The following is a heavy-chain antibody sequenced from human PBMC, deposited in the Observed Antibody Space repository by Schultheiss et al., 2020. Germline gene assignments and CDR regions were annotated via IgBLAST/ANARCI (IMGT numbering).Heavy chain of an antibody. CDR1: GFTFSDYY. D-gene: IGHD1-1*01. V-gene: IGHV3-33*08. Sequence: GGSLRLSCAASGFTFSDYYMSWIRQAPGKGLEWVAVIWYDGSNKYYADSVKGRFTISRDNSKNTLYLQMNSLRAEDTAVYYCARNLEAYYYYGMDVWGQGTTVTVYS. CDR3: ARNLEAYYYYGMDV. CDR2: IWYDGSNK. J-gene: IGHJ6*02.